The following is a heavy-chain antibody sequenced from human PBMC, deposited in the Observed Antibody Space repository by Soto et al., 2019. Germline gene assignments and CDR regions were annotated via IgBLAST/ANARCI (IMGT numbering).Heavy chain of an antibody. Sequence: GGSLRLSCVASGFIFGDYDVGWFRQAPGKGLEWVGVMRSKAYGETTEYAASVKGTFTISRDDSISIAYLQMNSLRTEDTAVYYCTRGEDYYRRPIMDVWGQGNTVTVYS. CDR1: GFIFGDYD. CDR3: TRGEDYYRRPIMDV. V-gene: IGHV3-49*03. D-gene: IGHD3-10*01. J-gene: IGHJ6*02. CDR2: MRSKAYGETT.